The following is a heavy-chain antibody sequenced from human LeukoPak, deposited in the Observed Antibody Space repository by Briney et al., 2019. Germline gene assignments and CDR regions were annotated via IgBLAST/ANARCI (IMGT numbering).Heavy chain of an antibody. Sequence: GRSLRLSCAASGFNLSNYGMHWVRQVPGTGLEWVAVIWYDGNTKYYANYVKGRFTVSRDNSKNTLYLQMNILRPEDTAIYYCARDSGFGELVTYYFDYWGHGTLVTVSS. D-gene: IGHD3-10*01. CDR1: GFNLSNYG. CDR3: ARDSGFGELVTYYFDY. CDR2: IWYDGNTK. V-gene: IGHV3-33*01. J-gene: IGHJ4*01.